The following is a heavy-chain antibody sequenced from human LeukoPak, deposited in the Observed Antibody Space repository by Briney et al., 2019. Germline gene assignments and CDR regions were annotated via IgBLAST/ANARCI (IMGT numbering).Heavy chain of an antibody. Sequence: GGSLKLSCVASGFTLSSYAMTWVRQAPGKGLEWVSSISGSGGSTHYTGSVKGRFTISRDNAKNSLYLQMNSLRAEDTAVYYCARMNYVSSGWGAPFDYWGQGTLVTVSS. CDR3: ARMNYVSSGWGAPFDY. CDR1: GFTLSSYA. CDR2: ISGSGGST. D-gene: IGHD1-7*01. V-gene: IGHV3-23*01. J-gene: IGHJ4*02.